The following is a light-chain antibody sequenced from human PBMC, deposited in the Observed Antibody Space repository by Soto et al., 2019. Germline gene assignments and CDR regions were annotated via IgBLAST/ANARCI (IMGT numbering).Light chain of an antibody. J-gene: IGKJ2*01. CDR3: QQYNSWPPYT. CDR1: QNVYTN. Sequence: ETLMTQSPATLSVSPGETATLSCRASQNVYTNLAWYQQKPGQAPRLVLYGASTRANGVPARFSGSGSGTEFTLTISSLQSEDFAFYYCQQYNSWPPYTFGQGTKVDIK. CDR2: GAS. V-gene: IGKV3-15*01.